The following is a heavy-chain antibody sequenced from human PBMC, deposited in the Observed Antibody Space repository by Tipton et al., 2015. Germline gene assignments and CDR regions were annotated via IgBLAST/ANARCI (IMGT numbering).Heavy chain of an antibody. CDR3: ARVHSPWYHWFDP. Sequence: QLVQSGAEVKKPGASVKVSCKASGYTFTSYGISWVRQAPGQGLEWMGWISAYNGNTNYAQNLQGRVTLTTDTSTSTAYMELRGLRSGDTAVYYCARVHSPWYHWFDPWGQGTLVTVSS. V-gene: IGHV1-18*01. CDR2: ISAYNGNT. D-gene: IGHD2-15*01. J-gene: IGHJ5*02. CDR1: GYTFTSYG.